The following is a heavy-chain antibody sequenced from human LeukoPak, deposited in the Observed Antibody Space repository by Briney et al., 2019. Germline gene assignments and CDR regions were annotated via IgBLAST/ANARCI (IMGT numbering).Heavy chain of an antibody. D-gene: IGHD2-2*01. Sequence: SETLSLTCAVYGGSFSGYYWSWIRQPPGKGLEWIGEINHSGSTNYNPSLKSRVTISVDTSKNQFSLKLSSVTAADTAVYYCARRAIVVVPAARYYYYYYMDVWGKGTTVTISS. CDR1: GGSFSGYY. V-gene: IGHV4-34*01. CDR3: ARRAIVVVPAARYYYYYYMDV. CDR2: INHSGST. J-gene: IGHJ6*03.